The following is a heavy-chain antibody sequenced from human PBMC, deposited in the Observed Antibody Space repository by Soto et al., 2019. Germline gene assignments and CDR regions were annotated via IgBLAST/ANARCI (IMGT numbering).Heavy chain of an antibody. D-gene: IGHD6-19*01. CDR3: ARGREAVAGTPSFGY. CDR2: VNHSGST. V-gene: IGHV4-34*01. Sequence: QVQLQQWGAGLLKPSETLSLTCAVYGGAFSGYYWSWIRQPPGKGLEWIGEVNHSGSTNSNPSLKTRVTIAVDTSKNQFSMKLSSVTAADTAVYYCARGREAVAGTPSFGYWCQGTLVTVSS. J-gene: IGHJ4*02. CDR1: GGAFSGYY.